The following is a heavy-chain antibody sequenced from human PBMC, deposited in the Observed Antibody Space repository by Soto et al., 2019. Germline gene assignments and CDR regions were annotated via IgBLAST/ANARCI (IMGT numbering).Heavy chain of an antibody. D-gene: IGHD1-26*01. J-gene: IGHJ4*02. V-gene: IGHV3-23*01. Sequence: GGSLRLSCGVSGFTVTSNGVSWVRQAPGKGLEWVSAISPNGQGIWYADSVKGRFTISRDNSKNTLYLQMNSLRAEDTAVYYCARDWEGLQSSRGFDYWGQGTLVTVSS. CDR2: ISPNGQGI. CDR1: GFTVTSNG. CDR3: ARDWEGLQSSRGFDY.